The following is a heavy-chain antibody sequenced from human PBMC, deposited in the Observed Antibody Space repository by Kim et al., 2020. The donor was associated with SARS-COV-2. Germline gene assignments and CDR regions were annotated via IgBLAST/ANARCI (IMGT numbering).Heavy chain of an antibody. Sequence: KGRFTVSRDNAKHSLYLHMNSLRDEDTAVYYCARADKDSSGYYYYYGMDVWGQGTTVTVSS. V-gene: IGHV3-11*04. CDR3: ARADKDSSGYYYYYGMDV. J-gene: IGHJ6*02. D-gene: IGHD3-22*01.